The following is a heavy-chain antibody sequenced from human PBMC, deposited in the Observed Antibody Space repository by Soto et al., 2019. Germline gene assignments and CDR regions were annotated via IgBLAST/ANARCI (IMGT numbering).Heavy chain of an antibody. Sequence: QVQLVESGGGVVQPGRSLRLSCAASGFTFSSYGMHWVRQAPGKGLEWVAVIWYDGSNKYYADSVKGRFTISRDNSKNTLYLQMNSLRAEDTAVYYCARGDIVVVPAAMSAVFDYWGQGTLVTVSS. J-gene: IGHJ4*02. V-gene: IGHV3-33*01. D-gene: IGHD2-2*01. CDR1: GFTFSSYG. CDR2: IWYDGSNK. CDR3: ARGDIVVVPAAMSAVFDY.